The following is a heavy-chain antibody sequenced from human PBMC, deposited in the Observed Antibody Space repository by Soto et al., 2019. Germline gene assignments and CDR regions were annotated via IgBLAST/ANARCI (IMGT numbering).Heavy chain of an antibody. V-gene: IGHV3-21*01. CDR1: RFTFSSYS. CDR3: AREEGYSYGYYYYYYMGV. Sequence: CGSLRLSCAASRFTFSSYSINGVLPAPLDGLEWVSSISSSSSYIYYADSVKGRFTISRDNAKNSLYLQMNSLRAEDTAVYYCAREEGYSYGYYYYYYMGVWGKGTTVTVSS. J-gene: IGHJ6*03. CDR2: ISSSSSYI. D-gene: IGHD5-18*01.